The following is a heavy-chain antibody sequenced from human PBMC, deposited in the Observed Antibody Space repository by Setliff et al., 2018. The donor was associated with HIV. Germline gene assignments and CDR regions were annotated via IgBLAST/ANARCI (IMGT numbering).Heavy chain of an antibody. CDR1: GFTFRDHA. Sequence: GGSLRLSCAASGFTFRDHAVHWVRQAPGKGLEWVAIISYDGTKTHYSDSVKGRFTISRDNSKNILYLQMSDLRPEDTAMYFRARDQILSRASRFCSGSSCFYFDSWGLGTLVTVSS. V-gene: IGHV3-30*04. J-gene: IGHJ4*02. D-gene: IGHD2-15*01. CDR2: ISYDGTKT. CDR3: ARDQILSRASRFCSGSSCFYFDS.